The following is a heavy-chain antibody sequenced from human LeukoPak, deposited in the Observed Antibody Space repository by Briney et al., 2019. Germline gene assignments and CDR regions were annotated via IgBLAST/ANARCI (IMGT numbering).Heavy chain of an antibody. CDR2: IYYSGST. J-gene: IGHJ4*02. Sequence: SETLSLTCTVSGGSISSHYWSWIRQPPGKGLEWIGYIYYSGSTNYNPSLKSRVTISVDTSKNQFPLKLSSVTAADTAVYYCARVYGDYVDYWGQGTLVTVSS. CDR1: GGSISSHY. D-gene: IGHD4-17*01. V-gene: IGHV4-59*11. CDR3: ARVYGDYVDY.